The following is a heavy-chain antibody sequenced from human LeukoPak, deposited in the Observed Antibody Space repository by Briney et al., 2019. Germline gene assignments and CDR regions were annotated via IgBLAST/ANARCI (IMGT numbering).Heavy chain of an antibody. CDR3: ATHPTYCGGDCYLDY. CDR2: ISAYNGNT. CDR1: GYTFTSYG. Sequence: ASVKVSCKASGYTFTSYGISWVRQAPGQGLEWMGWISAYNGNTNYAQKLQGRVTMTTDTSTSTAYMELSSLRSEDTAVYYCATHPTYCGGDCYLDYWGQGTLVTVSS. V-gene: IGHV1-18*01. D-gene: IGHD2-21*02. J-gene: IGHJ4*02.